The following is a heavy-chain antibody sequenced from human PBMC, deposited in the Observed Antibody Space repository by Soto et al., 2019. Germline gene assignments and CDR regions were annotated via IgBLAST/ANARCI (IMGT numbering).Heavy chain of an antibody. V-gene: IGHV1-69*01. CDR3: ARSQGSSTCLEIYYYYYYGMDA. CDR2: IIPIPGTA. J-gene: IGHJ6*02. CDR1: GGTFGSYA. Sequence: QVQLVQSGAEMKKPGSSVKVSCKASGGTFGSYAISWVRQAPGQGLEWMGGIIPIPGTANYAQKFQGRVTIAADESTSTAYIELSSPRSEDTALYYCARSQGSSTCLEIYYYYYYGMDAWGQGTTVTVSS. D-gene: IGHD2-2*01.